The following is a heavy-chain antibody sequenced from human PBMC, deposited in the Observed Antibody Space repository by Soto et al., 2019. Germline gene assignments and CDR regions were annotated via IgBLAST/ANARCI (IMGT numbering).Heavy chain of an antibody. CDR3: AKDLSQAMVQGCDY. D-gene: IGHD5-18*01. CDR1: GFTFSSYA. Sequence: TASGFTFSSYAISWVRQAPGKGLEWVSAISGSGLNTYYADSVKGRFTITRDNSKNTLYLQMDSLRAEDTALYYCAKDLSQAMVQGCDYWGQGTLVTVSS. CDR2: ISGSGLNT. J-gene: IGHJ4*02. V-gene: IGHV3-23*01.